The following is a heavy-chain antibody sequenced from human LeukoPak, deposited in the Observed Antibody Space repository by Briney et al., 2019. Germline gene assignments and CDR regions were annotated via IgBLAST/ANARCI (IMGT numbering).Heavy chain of an antibody. Sequence: SETLSLTCTVSGGSIGTYYWSWVRQSPGKELEWIGYIYVTGTRYNPYLQSRVTISVDRSRNQFFLKMSSVTAADTAVYYCAIHIGGGIEDMDVWGKGTKVIVSS. J-gene: IGHJ6*03. CDR2: IYVTGT. D-gene: IGHD3-16*02. CDR3: AIHIGGGIEDMDV. CDR1: GGSIGTYY. V-gene: IGHV4-59*08.